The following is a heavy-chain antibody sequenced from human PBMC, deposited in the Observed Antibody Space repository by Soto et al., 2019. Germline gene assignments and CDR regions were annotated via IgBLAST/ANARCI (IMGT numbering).Heavy chain of an antibody. CDR3: AIPTGLEVTGPDY. D-gene: IGHD2-21*02. CDR2: IYYSGST. CDR1: GGSISSYY. Sequence: PSETLSLTCTVSGGSISSYYWSWIRQPPGKGLEWIGYIYYSGSTNYNPSLKSRVTISVDTSKNQFSLKLSSVTAADTAVYFCAIPTGLEVTGPDYWGQGTLVTVSS. V-gene: IGHV4-59*01. J-gene: IGHJ4*02.